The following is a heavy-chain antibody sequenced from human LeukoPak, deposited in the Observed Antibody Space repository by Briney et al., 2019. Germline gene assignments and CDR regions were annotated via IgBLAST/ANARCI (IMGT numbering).Heavy chain of an antibody. V-gene: IGHV4-4*07. D-gene: IGHD6-13*01. CDR2: IYTSGST. J-gene: IGHJ6*03. CDR3: ARVRSSSRTIYYYYYMDV. Sequence: PSETLYLTCTVSGGSISSYYWSWIRQPAGKGPEWIGRIYTSGSTNYNPSLKSRVTMSVDTSKNQFSLKLSSVTAADTAVYYCARVRSSSRTIYYYYYMDVWGKGSTVAVSS. CDR1: GGSISSYY.